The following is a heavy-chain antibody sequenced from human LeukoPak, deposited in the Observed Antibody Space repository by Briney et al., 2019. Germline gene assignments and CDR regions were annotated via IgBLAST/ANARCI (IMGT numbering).Heavy chain of an antibody. CDR2: IHKSGNT. Sequence: SETLSLTCSVSGDSVSSSNFYWGWIRQPPGKGLEWLGSIHKSGNTYNNRPLKSRVTISVQTFENQFSLTLTSVTAADTAVYYCVRDEGSGWHNWFDPWGQGTLVTVSS. CDR3: VRDEGSGWHNWFDP. D-gene: IGHD6-19*01. V-gene: IGHV4-39*07. J-gene: IGHJ5*02. CDR1: GDSVSSSNFY.